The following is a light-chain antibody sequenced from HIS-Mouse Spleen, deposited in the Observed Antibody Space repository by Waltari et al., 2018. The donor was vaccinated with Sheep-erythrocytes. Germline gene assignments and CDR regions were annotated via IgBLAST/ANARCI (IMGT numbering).Light chain of an antibody. V-gene: IGLV2-23*01. J-gene: IGLJ3*02. CDR1: SSDVGSYNL. Sequence: QSALTQPASVSGSPGQSITISCTGTSSDVGSYNLVSWYQQHPGTAPKLMIYAGSKRPSRVSNRFSGSKYGNTASLTISGLQAEDEADYYCCSYAGSSTPWVFGGGTKLTVL. CDR2: AGS. CDR3: CSYAGSSTPWV.